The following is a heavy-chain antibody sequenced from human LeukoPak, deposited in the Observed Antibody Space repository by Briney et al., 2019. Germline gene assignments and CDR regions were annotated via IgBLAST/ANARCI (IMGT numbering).Heavy chain of an antibody. Sequence: ASVKVSCKASGYTFTSYDINWVRQATGQGLEWMGWMNPNSGNTGYAQKFQGRVTITGNTSISTAYMELSSLRSEDTAVYYCARGPFLAITGDYYYYMDVWGKGTTVTVSS. CDR1: GYTFTSYD. V-gene: IGHV1-8*03. J-gene: IGHJ6*03. D-gene: IGHD1-14*01. CDR2: MNPNSGNT. CDR3: ARGPFLAITGDYYYYMDV.